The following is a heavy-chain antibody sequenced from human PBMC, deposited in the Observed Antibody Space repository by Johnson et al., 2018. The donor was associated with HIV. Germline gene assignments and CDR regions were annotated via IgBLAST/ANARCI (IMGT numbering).Heavy chain of an antibody. D-gene: IGHD1-7*01. CDR3: ARAGQLPEDAFDI. CDR2: LYSGGST. CDR1: GFTVSSNY. V-gene: IGHV3-53*02. J-gene: IGHJ3*02. Sequence: VQLVETGGGLIQPGGSLRLSCAASGFTVSSNYMSWVRQAPGKGLEWVSVLYSGGSTYYADSVKGRFTISRDNYKNTLYLQMNSLRAEDTAVYYCARAGQLPEDAFDILGQGTMVTVSS.